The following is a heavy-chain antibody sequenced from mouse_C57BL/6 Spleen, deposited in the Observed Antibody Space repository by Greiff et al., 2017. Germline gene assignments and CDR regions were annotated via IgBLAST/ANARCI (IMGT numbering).Heavy chain of an antibody. CDR3: ARELWAMDY. CDR1: GFTFSDSG. D-gene: IGHD1-1*02. J-gene: IGHJ4*01. CDR2: ISSGSSTI. Sequence: EVMLVESGGGLVKPGGSLKLSCAASGFTFSDSGMHWVRQAPEKGLEWVAYISSGSSTIYYADTVKGRFTISSDNAKNTLFLQMTSLRSEDTAMYYCARELWAMDYWGQGTSVTVAS. V-gene: IGHV5-17*01.